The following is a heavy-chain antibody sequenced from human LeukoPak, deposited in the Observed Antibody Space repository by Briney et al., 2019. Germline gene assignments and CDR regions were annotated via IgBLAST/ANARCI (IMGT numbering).Heavy chain of an antibody. D-gene: IGHD2-21*02. CDR3: ARDFGYCGGDCLGY. J-gene: IGHJ4*02. V-gene: IGHV1-2*02. CDR2: TNPNSGGT. CDR1: GYTFTGYY. Sequence: ASVKVSCKASGYTFTGYYMHWVRQAPGQGLEWMGWTNPNSGGTNYAQKFQGRVTMTRDTSISTAYMELSRLRSDDTAVYYCARDFGYCGGDCLGYWGQGTLVTVSS.